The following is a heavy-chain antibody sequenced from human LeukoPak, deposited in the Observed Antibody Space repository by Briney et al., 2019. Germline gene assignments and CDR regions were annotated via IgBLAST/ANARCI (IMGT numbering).Heavy chain of an antibody. J-gene: IGHJ4*02. CDR2: IHYSGST. CDR3: ARLGGLGSTWLDN. V-gene: IGHV4-39*02. CDR1: GGSISSSSYH. D-gene: IGHD6-13*01. Sequence: SETLSLTCTVSGGSISSSSYHWGWIRQPPGKGLEWIGSIHYSGSTYYNPSLKSRVTISIDTSKNHFSLNLSSVTAADTAVYYCARLGGLGSTWLDNWGQGTLVTVSS.